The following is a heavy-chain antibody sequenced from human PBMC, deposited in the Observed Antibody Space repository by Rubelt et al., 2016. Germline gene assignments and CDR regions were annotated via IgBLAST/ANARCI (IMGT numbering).Heavy chain of an antibody. CDR1: GYTFTSYY. V-gene: IGHV1-46*01. J-gene: IGHJ6*02. CDR2: INPSGGST. Sequence: QVQLVQSGAEVKKPGASVKVSCKASGYTFTSYYMHWVRQAPGQGLEWMGIINPSGGSTGYAQKLQGRVTMTTDTSTSTAYKELRSLRSDDTAVYYCARVGYDILTGHTHYYYYGMDVWGQGTTVTVSS. D-gene: IGHD3-9*01. CDR3: ARVGYDILTGHTHYYYYGMDV.